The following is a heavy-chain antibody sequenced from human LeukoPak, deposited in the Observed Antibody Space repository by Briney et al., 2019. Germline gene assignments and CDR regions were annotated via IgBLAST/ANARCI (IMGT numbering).Heavy chain of an antibody. J-gene: IGHJ4*02. V-gene: IGHV3-21*01. CDR3: GRAFPPLRTSSAGDL. D-gene: IGHD3-16*01. CDR2: ISGLSSYT. CDR1: GFTFSDYD. Sequence: GGSLRLSCSASGFTFSDYDMNWVRQAPGKGLEWVSSISGLSSYTYYGESVKGRFSISRDNAKNSLYLQMNSLGAEDTATYYCGRAFPPLRTSSAGDLWGQGILVTVS.